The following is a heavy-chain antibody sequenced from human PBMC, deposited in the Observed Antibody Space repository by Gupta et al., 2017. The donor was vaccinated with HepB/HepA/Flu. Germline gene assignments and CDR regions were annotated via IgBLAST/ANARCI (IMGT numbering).Heavy chain of an antibody. J-gene: IGHJ4*02. Sequence: QAPLQHWGAGLLKPSETLSLTCAVYGESFSGYYWTWIRQPPGKGLEWIGDITHSGTTNYNPSLESRVSILVDRPKKQFFLRLNSVTAADTAVYYCARRFYTSSSLDSWGQGTLVSVSS. V-gene: IGHV4-34*01. D-gene: IGHD6-6*01. CDR1: GESFSGYY. CDR3: ARRFYTSSSLDS. CDR2: ITHSGTT.